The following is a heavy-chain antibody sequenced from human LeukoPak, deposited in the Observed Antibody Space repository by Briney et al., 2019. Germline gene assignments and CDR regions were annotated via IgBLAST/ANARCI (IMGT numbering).Heavy chain of an antibody. J-gene: IGHJ4*02. Sequence: GASVKVSCKASGGTFSSYAISWVRQAPGQGLEWMGGIIPIFGTANYAQKFQGRVTITADESTSTAYMELSSLRSEDTAVYYCARVEKPRAYDSSGYQPLDYWGQGTLVTVSS. D-gene: IGHD3-22*01. CDR3: ARVEKPRAYDSSGYQPLDY. V-gene: IGHV1-69*13. CDR1: GGTFSSYA. CDR2: IIPIFGTA.